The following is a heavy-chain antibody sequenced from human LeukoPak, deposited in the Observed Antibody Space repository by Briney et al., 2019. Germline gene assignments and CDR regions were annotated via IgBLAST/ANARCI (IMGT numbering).Heavy chain of an antibody. J-gene: IGHJ3*02. CDR1: GFSVGGNY. CDR2: IYSDGSI. D-gene: IGHD1-1*01. V-gene: IGHV3-53*01. Sequence: GGSLRLSCAASGFSVGGNYISWVRQAPGKGLEWVSMIYSDGSIFHADSVKGRFTMSRDNSRNTLDLQMNSQRVEDTAVYFCARDRRRLRGMNGDGDAFDIWGQGTMVTVSS. CDR3: ARDRRRLRGMNGDGDAFDI.